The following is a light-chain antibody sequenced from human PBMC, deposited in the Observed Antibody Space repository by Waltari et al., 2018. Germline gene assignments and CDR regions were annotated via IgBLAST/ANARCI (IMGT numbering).Light chain of an antibody. CDR3: CSYAGSYTWV. V-gene: IGLV2-11*01. CDR1: SRDVGAYNY. CDR2: DVI. Sequence: QSALTQPRSVSGSPGQSVTISCTGTSRDVGAYNYFSWYQQHPGKAPKLMIYDVIKRPSGVPDRFSGSNSGNTAYLTISGLQAEDEADYCCCSYAGSYTWVFGGGTQLTVL. J-gene: IGLJ3*02.